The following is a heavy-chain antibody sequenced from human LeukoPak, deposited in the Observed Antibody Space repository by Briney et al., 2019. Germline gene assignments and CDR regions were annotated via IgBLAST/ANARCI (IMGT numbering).Heavy chain of an antibody. D-gene: IGHD3-10*01. CDR1: GGSFSGYY. Sequence: SETLSLTCAVYGGSFSGYYWSWIRQPPGKGLEWIGEINHSGSTNYNPSLKSRVTISVDTSKNQFSLKLSSVTAADTAVYYCASLGDYYGSGSYSAFDIWGQGTMVTVSS. V-gene: IGHV4-34*01. J-gene: IGHJ3*02. CDR3: ASLGDYYGSGSYSAFDI. CDR2: INHSGST.